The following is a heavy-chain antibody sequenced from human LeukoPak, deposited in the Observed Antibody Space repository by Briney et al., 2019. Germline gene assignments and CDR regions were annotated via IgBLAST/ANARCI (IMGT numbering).Heavy chain of an antibody. CDR1: GYTFTHQW. V-gene: IGHV5-51*01. Sequence: GESLKISCKASGYTFTHQWIGWVRQKSGSGLEWMGIIYPRASDTRYSPSFQGHVSISADTSINTAYLEWSRLEASDTAIYYCARHSDVIGAIWGQGTLVTVSS. CDR3: ARHSDVIGAI. D-gene: IGHD3-10*01. CDR2: IYPRASDT. J-gene: IGHJ4*02.